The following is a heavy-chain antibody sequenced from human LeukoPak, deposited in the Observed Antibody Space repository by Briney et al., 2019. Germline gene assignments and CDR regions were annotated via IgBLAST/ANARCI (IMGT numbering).Heavy chain of an antibody. CDR2: INHSGST. Sequence: SETLSLTCAVYGGSFSGYYWSWIRQSPGKGLEWIGEINHSGSTNYNPSLKSRVIMSVDTSKNQFSLKLSSVTAADTAVYYCARSPPIYCSGGSCYYFDYWGQGTLVTVSS. CDR1: GGSFSGYY. V-gene: IGHV4-34*01. J-gene: IGHJ4*02. D-gene: IGHD2-15*01. CDR3: ARSPPIYCSGGSCYYFDY.